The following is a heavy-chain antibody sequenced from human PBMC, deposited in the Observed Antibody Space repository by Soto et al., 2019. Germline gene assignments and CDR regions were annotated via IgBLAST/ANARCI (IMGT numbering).Heavy chain of an antibody. J-gene: IGHJ5*02. CDR1: GGSISSGDYY. CDR2: IYATGDT. V-gene: IGHV4-61*02. D-gene: IGHD1-26*01. Sequence: LSLTCTVSGGSISSGDYYWSWIRQPPGKGLEWIGRIYATGDTDYNPSLKSRISMSVDMSKKQFSLTLRSVTAADTAIYYCVRDGTRNLRDRFEPWGRGILVTVSS. CDR3: VRDGTRNLRDRFEP.